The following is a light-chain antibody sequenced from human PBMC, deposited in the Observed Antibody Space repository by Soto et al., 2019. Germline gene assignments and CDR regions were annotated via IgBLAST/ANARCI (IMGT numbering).Light chain of an antibody. J-gene: IGLJ2*01. Sequence: QSALTQPRSVSGSPGQSVTISCTGTTSDVGGYNYVSWYQQHPGKAPKVLIYDVRKRPSGVPDRFSGSKSGNTASLTISGLQPDDEADYHCCSYAGSNIPVLFGGGTKLTVL. V-gene: IGLV2-11*01. CDR3: CSYAGSNIPVL. CDR1: TSDVGGYNY. CDR2: DVR.